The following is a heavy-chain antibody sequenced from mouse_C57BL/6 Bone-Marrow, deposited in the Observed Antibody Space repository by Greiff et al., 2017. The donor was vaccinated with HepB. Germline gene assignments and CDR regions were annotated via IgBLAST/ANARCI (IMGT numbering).Heavy chain of an antibody. V-gene: IGHV1-63*01. CDR1: GYTFTNYW. J-gene: IGHJ4*01. CDR2: ILPGGGYT. Sequence: VQLQQSGAELVRPGTSVKMSCKASGYTFTNYWIGWAKQRPGHGLEWIGDILPGGGYTNYNEKFKGKATLTADKSSSTAYMQFSSLTSEDAAIYYWGREGRRYAKDYGGQGTAVTVSA. CDR3: GREGRRYAKDY. D-gene: IGHD1-2*01.